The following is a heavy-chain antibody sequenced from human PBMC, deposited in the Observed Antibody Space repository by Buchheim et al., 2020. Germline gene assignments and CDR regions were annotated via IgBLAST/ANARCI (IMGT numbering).Heavy chain of an antibody. D-gene: IGHD2-15*01. CDR1: GGTFSSYT. J-gene: IGHJ6*02. V-gene: IGHV1-69*08. Sequence: QVQLVQSGAEVKKPGSSVKVSCKASGGTFSSYTISWVRQAPGQGLEWMGRIIPILGIANYAQKFQGRVTLTADKSTRTAYMELSSLRSEDTAVYYCARDGYCSGGSCYYYYGMDVWGQGTT. CDR2: IIPILGIA. CDR3: ARDGYCSGGSCYYYYGMDV.